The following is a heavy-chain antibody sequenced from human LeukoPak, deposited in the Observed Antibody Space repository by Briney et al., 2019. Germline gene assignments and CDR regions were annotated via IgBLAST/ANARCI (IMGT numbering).Heavy chain of an antibody. CDR3: ARDLRAMVRGVIHYWYFDL. CDR1: GGSISSSNW. D-gene: IGHD3-10*01. J-gene: IGHJ2*01. V-gene: IGHV4-4*02. Sequence: SETLSLTCAVSGGSISSSNWWSWVRQPPGKGLEWIGEIYHSGSTNYNPSLKSRVTISVDKSKNQFSLKLSSVTAADTAVYYCARDLRAMVRGVIHYWYFDLWGRGTLVTVSS. CDR2: IYHSGST.